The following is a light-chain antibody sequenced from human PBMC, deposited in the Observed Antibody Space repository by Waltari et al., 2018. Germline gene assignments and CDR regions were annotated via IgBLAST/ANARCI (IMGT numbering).Light chain of an antibody. V-gene: IGLV2-14*01. CDR2: EVS. CDR3: SSYTSSSTVV. J-gene: IGLJ2*01. Sequence: SALTQPASVSGSPGQSITISCTGTSSDVGGSNYVSWYQQHPGKAPKLMIYEVSNRPSGVSNRFSGSKSGNTASLTISGLQAEDEADYYCSSYTSSSTVVFGGGTKLTVL. CDR1: SSDVGGSNY.